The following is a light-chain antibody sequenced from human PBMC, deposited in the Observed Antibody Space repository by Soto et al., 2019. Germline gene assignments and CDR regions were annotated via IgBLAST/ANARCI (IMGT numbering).Light chain of an antibody. V-gene: IGKV2-24*01. CDR1: ESLVHSDGNTY. Sequence: DVVLTQTPLSSPVNLGQPASVSCRSSESLVHSDGNTYLSWLQQRPGQPPRLLIYQISNRFSGVPDKFTGSGAGTDFTLKISRVEPEDVGVYYCMQVTHFPRTFGQGTKVEI. CDR3: MQVTHFPRT. CDR2: QIS. J-gene: IGKJ1*01.